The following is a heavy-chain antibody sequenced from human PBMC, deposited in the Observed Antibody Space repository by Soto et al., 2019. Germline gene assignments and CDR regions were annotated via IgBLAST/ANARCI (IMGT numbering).Heavy chain of an antibody. D-gene: IGHD2-21*02. V-gene: IGHV3-13*01. CDR1: GFTFSSYD. CDR3: ARARARVVTAIGDYYYYGMDV. Sequence: GGSLRLSCAASGFTFSSYDMHWVRQATGKGLEWVSAIGTAGDTYYPGSVKGRFTISRENAKNSWYLQMNSLRAEDTAVYYCARARARVVTAIGDYYYYGMDVWGQGTTVTVSS. CDR2: IGTAGDT. J-gene: IGHJ6*02.